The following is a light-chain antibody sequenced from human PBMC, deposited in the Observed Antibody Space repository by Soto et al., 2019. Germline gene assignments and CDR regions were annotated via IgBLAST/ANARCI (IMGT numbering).Light chain of an antibody. CDR3: VLYMGSGISV. CDR1: SGSVSTSYY. Sequence: QAVVTQEPSFSVSPGGTVTLTCGLSSGSVSTSYYPSWYQQTPGQPPRTLIYGTNSRSSGVPDRFSGSILGNKAALTIMGAQADDESDYYCVLYMGSGISVFGGGTKLTVL. V-gene: IGLV8-61*01. CDR2: GTN. J-gene: IGLJ3*02.